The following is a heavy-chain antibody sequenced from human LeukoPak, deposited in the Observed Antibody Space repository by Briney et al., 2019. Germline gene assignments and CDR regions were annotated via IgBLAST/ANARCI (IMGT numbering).Heavy chain of an antibody. CDR1: GFTFSSYW. D-gene: IGHD6-19*01. Sequence: PGGSLRLSCAASGFTFSSYWTSWVRQAPGKGLEWVANIKQDGSEKYYVDSVKGRFTISRDNAKNSLYLQMNSLRAEDTAVYYCARDSSGWYPYYFDYWGQGTLVTVSS. J-gene: IGHJ4*02. V-gene: IGHV3-7*01. CDR3: ARDSSGWYPYYFDY. CDR2: IKQDGSEK.